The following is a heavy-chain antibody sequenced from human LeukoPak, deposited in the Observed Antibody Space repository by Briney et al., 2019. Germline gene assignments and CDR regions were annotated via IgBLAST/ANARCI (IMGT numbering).Heavy chain of an antibody. D-gene: IGHD5-18*01. V-gene: IGHV1-69*13. Sequence: SVKVSCKASGYTFTNYFMHWVRQAPGQGLEWMGGIIPIFGTANYAQKFQGRVTITADESTSTAYMELSSLRSEDTAVYYCAGDCRAPLDSYGYAFCYWGQGTLVTVSS. J-gene: IGHJ4*02. CDR3: AGDCRAPLDSYGYAFCY. CDR2: IIPIFGTA. CDR1: GYTFTNYF.